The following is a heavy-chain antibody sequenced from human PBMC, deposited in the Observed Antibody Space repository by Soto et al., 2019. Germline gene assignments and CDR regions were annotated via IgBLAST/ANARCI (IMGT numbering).Heavy chain of an antibody. D-gene: IGHD3-22*01. J-gene: IGHJ4*02. V-gene: IGHV3-53*01. CDR1: GFTVSSNY. Sequence: LRLSCAASGFTVSSNYMSWVRQAPGKGLEWVSVIYSGGSTYYADSVKGRFTISRDNSKNTLYLQMNSLRAEDTAVYYCARVIDDSSGYYYPFDYWGQGTLVTVSS. CDR3: ARVIDDSSGYYYPFDY. CDR2: IYSGGST.